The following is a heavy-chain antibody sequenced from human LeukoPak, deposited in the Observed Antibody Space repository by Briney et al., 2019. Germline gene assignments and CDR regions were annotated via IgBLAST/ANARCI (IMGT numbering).Heavy chain of an antibody. CDR3: ARERSIRGIWDY. V-gene: IGHV3-48*04. CDR1: GFTFSDYT. CDR2: IASSSSSK. J-gene: IGHJ4*02. D-gene: IGHD3-10*01. Sequence: PGGSLRLSCEASGFTFSDYTMNWVRQAPGKGLEWVSSIASSSSSKYYADSVKDRFTISRDNAKKSLYLQMNSLRAEDTAVYYCARERSIRGIWDYWGQGTLVTVSS.